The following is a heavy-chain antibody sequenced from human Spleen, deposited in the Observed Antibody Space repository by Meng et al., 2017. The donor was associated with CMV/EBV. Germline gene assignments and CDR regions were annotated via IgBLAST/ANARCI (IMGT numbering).Heavy chain of an antibody. CDR2: IYPGDSDT. D-gene: IGHD3-3*01. V-gene: IGHV5-51*01. CDR1: GYSFTSYW. J-gene: IGHJ3*02. Sequence: GGSLRLSCKCSGYSFTSYWIGGVRQMPGKGLEWLGIIYPGDSDTRYSPSFQGQVTSSADKSISTAYLQWSSLKASDTAMYYCASSPITIFGVVIGDDAFDIWGQGTMVTVSS. CDR3: ASSPITIFGVVIGDDAFDI.